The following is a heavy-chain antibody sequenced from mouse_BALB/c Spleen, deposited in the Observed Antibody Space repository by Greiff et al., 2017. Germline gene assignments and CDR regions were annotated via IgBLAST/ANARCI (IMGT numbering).Heavy chain of an antibody. CDR3: ARGTMITGFAY. D-gene: IGHD2-4*01. CDR1: GYTFTDYA. J-gene: IGHJ3*01. V-gene: IGHV1-67*01. CDR2: ISTYYGNT. Sequence: VQLQQSGPELVRPGVSVKISCKGSGYTFTDYAMHWVKQSHAKSLEWIGVISTYYGNTNYNQKFKGKATMTVDKSSSTAYMELARLTSEDSAIYYCARGTMITGFAYWGQGTLVTVSA.